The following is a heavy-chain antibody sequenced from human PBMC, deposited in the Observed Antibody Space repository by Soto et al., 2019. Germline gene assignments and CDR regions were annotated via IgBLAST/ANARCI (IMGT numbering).Heavy chain of an antibody. V-gene: IGHV1-69*12. CDR1: GDTFNNYA. J-gene: IGHJ4*02. D-gene: IGHD6-6*01. CDR3: ATLSSHYGSSSY. Sequence: QVQVVQSGAEVKKPGSSVKVSCKASGDTFNNYAINWVRQAPGQGLEWVGGIIPIFGAPKYAQKFQGRVTITADESTSTAYMELNSLRSEDTAVFYCATLSSHYGSSSYWGQGTLVTVSS. CDR2: IIPIFGAP.